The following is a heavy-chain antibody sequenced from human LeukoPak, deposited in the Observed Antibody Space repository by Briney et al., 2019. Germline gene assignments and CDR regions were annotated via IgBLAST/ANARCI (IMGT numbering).Heavy chain of an antibody. CDR2: IWYDGSNK. J-gene: IGHJ5*02. D-gene: IGHD6-6*01. CDR1: GFTFSNYG. Sequence: GRSLRLSCAASGFTFSNYGMHWVRQAPVKGLEWVAVIWYDGSNKYYADSVKGRFTISRGNSRNTLYLQMNSLRADDTAVYYCARDHIPSSSGWFDPWGQGTLVTVSS. V-gene: IGHV3-33*01. CDR3: ARDHIPSSSGWFDP.